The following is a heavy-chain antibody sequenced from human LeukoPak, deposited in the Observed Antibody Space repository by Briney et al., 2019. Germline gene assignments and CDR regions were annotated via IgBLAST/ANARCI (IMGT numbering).Heavy chain of an antibody. D-gene: IGHD3-22*01. Sequence: SETLSLTCTVSGGSISSYYWSWIRQPPGKGLEWIGYIYYSGSPNYNPSLKSRVTISVDTSKNQFSLKLSSVTAADTAVYYCARDLSHIDSSGYYLPWYFDLWGRGTLVTVSS. CDR3: ARDLSHIDSSGYYLPWYFDL. CDR1: GGSISSYY. V-gene: IGHV4-59*01. CDR2: IYYSGSP. J-gene: IGHJ2*01.